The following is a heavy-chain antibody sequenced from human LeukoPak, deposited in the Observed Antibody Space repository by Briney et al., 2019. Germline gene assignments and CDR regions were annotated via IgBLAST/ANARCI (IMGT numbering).Heavy chain of an antibody. V-gene: IGHV1-18*01. D-gene: IGHD3-10*01. CDR2: ISAYNGNT. Sequence: VASVKVSCKASGYTFTSYGISWVRQAPGQGLEWMGWISAYNGNTNYAQKLQGRVTMTTDTSTSTAYMELRSLRSDDTAVYYCARRPWFGDEYYFDYWGQGTLVTVSS. CDR1: GYTFTSYG. J-gene: IGHJ4*02. CDR3: ARRPWFGDEYYFDY.